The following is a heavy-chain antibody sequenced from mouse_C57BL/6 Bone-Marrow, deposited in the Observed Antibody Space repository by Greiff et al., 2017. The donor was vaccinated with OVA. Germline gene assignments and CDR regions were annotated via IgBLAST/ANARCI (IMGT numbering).Heavy chain of an antibody. D-gene: IGHD1-1*01. CDR1: GYTFTDYY. Sequence: VQLQQSGPVLVKPGASVKMSCKASGYTFTDYYMNWVKQSHGKSLEWIGVINPYNGGTSYNQKFKGKATLTVDKSSSTAYMELNSLTSEDSAVYYCARESLPLAYWGQGTLVTVSA. V-gene: IGHV1-19*01. CDR2: INPYNGGT. CDR3: ARESLPLAY. J-gene: IGHJ3*01.